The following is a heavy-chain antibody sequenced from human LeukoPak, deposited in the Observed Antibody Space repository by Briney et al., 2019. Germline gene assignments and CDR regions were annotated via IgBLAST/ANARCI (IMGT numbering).Heavy chain of an antibody. Sequence: GASVKVSCKASGYTFTSYYMHWVRQAPGQGLEWMGIINPSGGSTSYAQKFQGRVTMTRDTSTSTVYMELSSLRSEDTAVYYCARGGRFSNYYYYYYMDVWGKGTTVTVSS. CDR1: GYTFTSYY. J-gene: IGHJ6*03. CDR3: ARGGRFSNYYYYYYMDV. D-gene: IGHD3-3*01. CDR2: INPSGGST. V-gene: IGHV1-46*01.